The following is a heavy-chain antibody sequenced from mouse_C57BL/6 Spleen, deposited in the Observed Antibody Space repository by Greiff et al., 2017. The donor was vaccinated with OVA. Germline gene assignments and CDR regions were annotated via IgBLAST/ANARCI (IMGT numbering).Heavy chain of an antibody. J-gene: IGHJ2*01. CDR1: GYTFTSYW. D-gene: IGHD2-1*01. V-gene: IGHV1-61*01. Sequence: QVQLQQPGAELVRPGSSVKLSCKASGYTFTSYWMDWVKQRPGQGLEWIGNIYPSDSETHYNQKFKDKATLTVDKSSSTAYMQLSSLTSEDSAVYYCASSYGNYFDYWGQGTTLTVSS. CDR2: IYPSDSET. CDR3: ASSYGNYFDY.